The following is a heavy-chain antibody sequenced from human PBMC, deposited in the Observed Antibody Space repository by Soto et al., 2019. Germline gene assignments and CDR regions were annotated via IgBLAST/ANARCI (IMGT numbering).Heavy chain of an antibody. J-gene: IGHJ6*03. D-gene: IGHD4-17*01. CDR2: ISWNSGSI. V-gene: IGHV3-9*01. CDR1: GFTFDDYA. Sequence: EVQLVESGGGLVQPGRSLRLSCAASGFTFDDYAMHWVRQAPGKGLEWVSGISWNSGSIGYADSVKGRFTISRDNAKNSLYLQMNSLRAEDTALYYCAKTEKEETQYGDYVLSYYSYYMDVWGKGTTVTVSS. CDR3: AKTEKEETQYGDYVLSYYSYYMDV.